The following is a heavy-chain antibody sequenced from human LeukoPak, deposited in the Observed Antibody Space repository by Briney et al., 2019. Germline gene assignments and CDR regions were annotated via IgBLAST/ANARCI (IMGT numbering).Heavy chain of an antibody. J-gene: IGHJ4*02. Sequence: PGGSLRLSCAASGFTFSDFGMTWVRQAPGKGLEWVSAITFSGSTYYAHSVKGRFTISRDNSKNTLYLQMNSLRAEDTAVYYCAKAPVTSCRGAFCYPFDSWGQGTLVTVSS. CDR1: GFTFSDFG. V-gene: IGHV3-23*01. CDR3: AKAPVTSCRGAFCYPFDS. D-gene: IGHD2-15*01. CDR2: ITFSGST.